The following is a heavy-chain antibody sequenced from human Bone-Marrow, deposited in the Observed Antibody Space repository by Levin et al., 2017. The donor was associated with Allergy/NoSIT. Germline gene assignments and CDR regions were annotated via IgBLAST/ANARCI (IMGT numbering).Heavy chain of an antibody. CDR2: IGADNTTI. CDR1: GFTFSSYG. J-gene: IGHJ4*02. V-gene: IGHV3-48*01. CDR3: AREGSRSRAWLGNYYFDC. D-gene: IGHD6-19*01. Sequence: GESLKISCDASGFTFSSYGIIWVRQAPGKGLEWVSYIGADNTTIYYADSVKGRFTISRDNVKKSLFLQMNSLRGEDTAVYYCAREGSRSRAWLGNYYFDCWGQATLVTVSS.